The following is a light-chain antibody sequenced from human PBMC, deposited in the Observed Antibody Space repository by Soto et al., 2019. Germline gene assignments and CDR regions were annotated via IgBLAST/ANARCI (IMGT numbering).Light chain of an antibody. J-gene: IGKJ4*01. CDR1: QSVSSN. CDR3: QQYNSWPLT. V-gene: IGKV3-15*01. CDR2: GAS. Sequence: QSRATLSVSPGVRATLSCRASQSVSSNLAWYQQKPGQAPRLLIYGASTWATGIPARFSGSGSGTEFTLTISSLQSEDFAVYYCQQYNSWPLTFGGGTKVDIK.